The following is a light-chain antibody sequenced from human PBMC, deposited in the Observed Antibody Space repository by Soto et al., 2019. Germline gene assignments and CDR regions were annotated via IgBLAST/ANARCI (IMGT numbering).Light chain of an antibody. J-gene: IGKJ5*01. V-gene: IGKV2-28*01. CDR2: LGS. CDR3: MKGGRNPFP. Sequence: EIVMTQSPLSLPVTPGEPASISCRSTQSLLHNNGRNYLDWYLQKPGQSPQLLIFLGSNRASGVPDRFSGSGSGRDFTRKISRVEADDVGAYYCMKGGRNPFPVGRGTRLEI. CDR1: QSLLHNNGRNY.